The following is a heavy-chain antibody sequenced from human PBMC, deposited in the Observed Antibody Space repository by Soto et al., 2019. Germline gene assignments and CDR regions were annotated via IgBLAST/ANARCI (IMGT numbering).Heavy chain of an antibody. J-gene: IGHJ3*01. CDR1: GFSLTTSGVG. Sequence: QITLKESGPPLVRPTQTLTLACSLSGFSLTTSGVGVGWIRQPPGKALEFLALIYWDDDTRYRPSLRTRLTITKDTSNNLVVLTMTNVDPVDTATYYCVRVWSGCFVPRHRDAFDLWGQGTMLTVSS. V-gene: IGHV2-5*02. CDR3: VRVWSGCFVPRHRDAFDL. D-gene: IGHD3-3*01. CDR2: IYWDDDT.